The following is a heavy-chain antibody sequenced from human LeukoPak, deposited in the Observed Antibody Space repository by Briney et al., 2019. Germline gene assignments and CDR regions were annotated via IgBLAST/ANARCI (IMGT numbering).Heavy chain of an antibody. D-gene: IGHD3-22*01. Sequence: PGGSLRLSCAASGFTHRSYLMSWLRQAPGKGLAWVANIKQDGSEKYYVDSVQGRFTISRDNAKNSLYLQMNSLRAEDTAVYYCAREGNYYDSSGYYGYWGQGTLVTVSS. CDR2: IKQDGSEK. CDR1: GFTHRSYL. J-gene: IGHJ4*02. CDR3: AREGNYYDSSGYYGY. V-gene: IGHV3-7*01.